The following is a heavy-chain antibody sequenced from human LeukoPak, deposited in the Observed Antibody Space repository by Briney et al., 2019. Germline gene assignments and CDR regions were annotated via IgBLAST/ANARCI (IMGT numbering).Heavy chain of an antibody. CDR3: ANLYDYVWGGYEDY. J-gene: IGHJ4*02. Sequence: GGSLRLSCAASGFTFNSYGMHWLRQAPGKGLEWVAVISYDGSNKYYADSVKGRFTISRDNSKNTLYLQINSQRAEDTAVYYFANLYDYVWGGYEDYWGQGTLVTVSS. D-gene: IGHD3-16*01. V-gene: IGHV3-30*18. CDR2: ISYDGSNK. CDR1: GFTFNSYG.